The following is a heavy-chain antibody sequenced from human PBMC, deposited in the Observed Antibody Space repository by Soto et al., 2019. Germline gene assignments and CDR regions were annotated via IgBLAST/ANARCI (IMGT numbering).Heavy chain of an antibody. CDR2: ISYDGSNK. Sequence: PGGSLRLSCAASGFTFSSYGMHWVRQAPGKGLEWVAVISYDGSNKYYADSLKGRFTISRDNSKNTLYLQMNSLRAEDTAVYYCAKDRRSAARHHHYYYYGMDVWGQGTKVTVSS. D-gene: IGHD6-6*01. CDR1: GFTFSSYG. CDR3: AKDRRSAARHHHYYYYGMDV. V-gene: IGHV3-30*18. J-gene: IGHJ6*02.